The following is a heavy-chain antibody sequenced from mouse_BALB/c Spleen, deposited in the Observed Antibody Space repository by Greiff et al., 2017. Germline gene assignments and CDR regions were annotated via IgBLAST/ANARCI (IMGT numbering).Heavy chain of an antibody. Sequence: VKLMESGAELVRPGTSVKVSCKASGYAFTNYLIEWVKQRPGQGLEWIGVINPGSGGTNYNEKFKGKATLTADKSSSTAYMQLSSLTSDDSAVYFCAIYGNYAYWGQGTLVTVSA. CDR2: INPGSGGT. V-gene: IGHV1-54*01. D-gene: IGHD2-1*01. CDR3: AIYGNYAY. J-gene: IGHJ3*01. CDR1: GYAFTNYL.